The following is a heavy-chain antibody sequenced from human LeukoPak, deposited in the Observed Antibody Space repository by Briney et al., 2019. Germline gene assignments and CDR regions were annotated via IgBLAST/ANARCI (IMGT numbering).Heavy chain of an antibody. CDR1: GGSIDSSSYY. CDR2: IYYSGTT. V-gene: IGHV4-39*01. J-gene: IGHJ6*03. CDR3: ARQRADYFYHYMDV. Sequence: PSETLSLTCTVSGGSIDSSSYYWDWIRQPPGKGLEWLGNIYYSGTTFYTSSLKSRVTISTDMSKNQFSLRLTSVTAADTAVYYCARQRADYFYHYMDVWGKGTTVLVSS.